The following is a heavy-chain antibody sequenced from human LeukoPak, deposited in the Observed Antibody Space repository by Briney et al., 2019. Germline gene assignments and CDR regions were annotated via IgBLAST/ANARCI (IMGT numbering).Heavy chain of an antibody. CDR3: AREGIISGCMDV. CDR1: GGSISSGDYY. CDR2: IYYSGST. D-gene: IGHD3-10*01. Sequence: PSETLSLTCTVSGGSISSGDYYWSWIRQPPGKGVEWIGYIYYSGSTYYNPSLKSRVTISVDTSKNQFSLKLSSETAADTAVYYCAREGIISGCMDVWGQGTTVTVSS. J-gene: IGHJ6*02. V-gene: IGHV4-30-4*01.